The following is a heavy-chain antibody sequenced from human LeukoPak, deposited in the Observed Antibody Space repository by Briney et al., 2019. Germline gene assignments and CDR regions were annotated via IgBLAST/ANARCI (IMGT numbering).Heavy chain of an antibody. CDR1: GGTFSSYA. CDR2: MIPIFGTA. J-gene: IGHJ5*02. D-gene: IGHD3-10*01. V-gene: IGHV1-69*06. CDR3: ARDGAGFGELFGNWFDP. Sequence: ASVKVSCKASGGTFSSYAISWVRQAPGQGLEWMGGMIPIFGTANYAQKFQGRVTITADKATSTAYMELSSLRSEDTAVYYCARDGAGFGELFGNWFDPWGQGTLVTVSS.